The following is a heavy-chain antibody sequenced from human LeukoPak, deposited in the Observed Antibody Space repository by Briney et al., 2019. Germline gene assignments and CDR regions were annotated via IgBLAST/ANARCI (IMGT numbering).Heavy chain of an antibody. J-gene: IGHJ4*02. D-gene: IGHD3-22*01. Sequence: GGSLRLSCAASGFTVSSNYMSRVRQAPGKGLEWVSVIYSGGNTYYADSVKGRFTISRDNSKNTLYLQMNSLRAEDTAVYYCARAVSSGYDPFDYWGQGTLVTVSS. CDR1: GFTVSSNY. V-gene: IGHV3-53*01. CDR2: IYSGGNT. CDR3: ARAVSSGYDPFDY.